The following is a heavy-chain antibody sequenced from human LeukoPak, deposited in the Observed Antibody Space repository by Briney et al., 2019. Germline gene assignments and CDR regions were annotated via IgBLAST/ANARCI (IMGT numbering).Heavy chain of an antibody. CDR1: GGTFSNSA. CDR2: IIPMLGIV. Sequence: ASVKVSCKASGGTFSNSAISWMRQAPGQGLEWMGRIIPMLGIVNYSQKFQGRVTVTADKSTTTAYMELSSLGSEDTAVYYCAKGPVSAIVGATTLDYWGQGTLVTVSS. V-gene: IGHV1-69*04. D-gene: IGHD1-26*01. CDR3: AKGPVSAIVGATTLDY. J-gene: IGHJ4*02.